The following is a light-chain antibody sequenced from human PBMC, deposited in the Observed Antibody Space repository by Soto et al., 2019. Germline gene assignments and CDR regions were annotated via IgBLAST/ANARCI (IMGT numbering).Light chain of an antibody. CDR1: SSNIGSKT. CDR3: SAWDASLNGYV. CDR2: SNY. V-gene: IGLV1-44*01. Sequence: QSVLTQPPSASGTPGQRVTISCFGSSSNIGSKTVNWYQQLPGTAPKLLIYSNYQRPSGVPDRFSGSKSGTSASLAISGHQSEDVADYYCSAWDASLNGYVFGTGTKVTVL. J-gene: IGLJ1*01.